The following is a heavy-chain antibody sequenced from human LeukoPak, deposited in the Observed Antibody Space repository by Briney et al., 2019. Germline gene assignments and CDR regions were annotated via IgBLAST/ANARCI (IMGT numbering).Heavy chain of an antibody. CDR1: GFTFSSYA. J-gene: IGHJ4*02. V-gene: IGHV3-74*01. CDR3: ARGSYYYDSSGYILGY. D-gene: IGHD3-22*01. CDR2: INSDGSST. Sequence: PGGSLRLSCAASGFTFSSYAMSWVRQAPGKGLVWVSRINSDGSSTSYADSVKGRFTISRDNAKNTLYLQMNSLRAEDTAVYYCARGSYYYDSSGYILGYWGQGTLVTVSS.